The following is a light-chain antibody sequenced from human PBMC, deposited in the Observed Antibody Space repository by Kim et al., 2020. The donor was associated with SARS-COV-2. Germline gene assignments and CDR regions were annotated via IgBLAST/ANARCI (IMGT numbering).Light chain of an antibody. CDR1: NIGSKS. CDR3: QVWDSSSDHPGV. J-gene: IGLJ3*02. Sequence: PGKTAGITWGGNNIGSKSVHWYQQKPGQAPVLVIYYDSDRPSGIPERFSGSNSGNTATLTISRVEAGDEADYYCQVWDSSSDHPGVFGGGTQLTVL. CDR2: YDS. V-gene: IGLV3-21*04.